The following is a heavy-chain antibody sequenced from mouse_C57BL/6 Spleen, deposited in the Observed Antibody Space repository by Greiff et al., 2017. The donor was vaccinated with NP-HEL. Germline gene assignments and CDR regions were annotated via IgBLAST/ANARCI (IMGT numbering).Heavy chain of an antibody. CDR2: IDPENGDT. V-gene: IGHV14-4*01. D-gene: IGHD2-2*01. CDR3: WLRRNAMDY. J-gene: IGHJ4*01. Sequence: VQLQQSGAELVRPGASVKLSCTASGFNIKDYYMHWVKQRPEQGLEWIGWIDPENGDTEYASKFQGKATITADTSSNTAYLQLSSLTSEDTAVYYLWLRRNAMDYWGQGTSVTVSS. CDR1: GFNIKDYY.